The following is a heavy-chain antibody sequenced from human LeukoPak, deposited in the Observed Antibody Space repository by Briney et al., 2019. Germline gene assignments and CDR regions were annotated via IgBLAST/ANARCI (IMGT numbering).Heavy chain of an antibody. CDR1: GYTFTSSV. D-gene: IGHD6-13*01. V-gene: IGHV1-8*01. Sequence: ASVKVSCKASGYTFTSSVINGVGQATGQGLEWMGWINPKSGRTGYAKKFQARVSMTMNTSISTAYMEVSSLRCEDTAVYYCARGRSGLAAAGTYDYWGQGTLITVSS. CDR2: INPKSGRT. CDR3: ARGRSGLAAAGTYDY. J-gene: IGHJ4*02.